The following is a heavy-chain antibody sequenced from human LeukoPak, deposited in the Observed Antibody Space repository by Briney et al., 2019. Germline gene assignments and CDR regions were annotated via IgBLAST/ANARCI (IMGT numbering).Heavy chain of an antibody. CDR1: GGSISSCGYS. Sequence: PSQTLSLTCAVSGGSISSCGYSWSWIRQPPGKGLEWIGYIYHSGSTYYNPSLKSRVTISVDRSKNQFSLKLSSVTAADTAVYYCARAGYCSSTSCYGGDWFDPWGQGTLVTVSS. CDR2: IYHSGST. J-gene: IGHJ5*02. D-gene: IGHD2-2*01. CDR3: ARAGYCSSTSCYGGDWFDP. V-gene: IGHV4-30-2*01.